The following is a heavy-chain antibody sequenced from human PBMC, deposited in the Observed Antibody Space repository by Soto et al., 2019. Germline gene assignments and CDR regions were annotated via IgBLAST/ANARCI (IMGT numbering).Heavy chain of an antibody. D-gene: IGHD5-18*01. Sequence: QVQLVQSGAEVKKPGSSVKVSCKASGGTFSSYAISWVRQAPGQGLEWMGGIIPIFGTANYAQKFQGRVTIIADESTSTAYMELSSLRSEDTAVYYCARDRDTAMVTAYYYGMDVWGQGTTVTVSS. J-gene: IGHJ6*02. CDR3: ARDRDTAMVTAYYYGMDV. CDR1: GGTFSSYA. V-gene: IGHV1-69*01. CDR2: IIPIFGTA.